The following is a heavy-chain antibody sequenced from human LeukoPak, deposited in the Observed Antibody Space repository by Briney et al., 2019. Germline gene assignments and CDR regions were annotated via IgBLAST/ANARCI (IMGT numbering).Heavy chain of an antibody. J-gene: IGHJ4*02. CDR1: GFTFSSYA. Sequence: PGGSLRLSCAASGFTFSSYAMSWVRQAPGKGLEWVSAISGSGGSTYYADSVKGRFTISRDNSKNTPYLQMNSLRAEDTAVYYCAKGVDGYNYCFDYWGQGTLVTVSS. D-gene: IGHD5-24*01. V-gene: IGHV3-23*01. CDR3: AKGVDGYNYCFDY. CDR2: ISGSGGST.